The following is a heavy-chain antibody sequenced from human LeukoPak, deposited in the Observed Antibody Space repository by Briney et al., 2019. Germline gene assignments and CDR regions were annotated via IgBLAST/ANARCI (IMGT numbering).Heavy chain of an antibody. V-gene: IGHV3-48*04. CDR1: GFTFTDYS. D-gene: IGHD6-13*01. Sequence: GGSLRLSCATSGFTFTDYSMNWVRQAPGKGLEWVSYISSSTSKIYYADSVKGRFTISRDNAKNSLYLQMNSLRAEDTAVYYCARDPARIAAAGTYFDYWGQGTLVTVSS. CDR2: ISSSTSKI. CDR3: ARDPARIAAAGTYFDY. J-gene: IGHJ4*02.